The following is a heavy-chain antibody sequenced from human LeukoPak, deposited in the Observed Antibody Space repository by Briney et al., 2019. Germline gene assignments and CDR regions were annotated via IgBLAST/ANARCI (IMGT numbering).Heavy chain of an antibody. J-gene: IGHJ4*02. Sequence: PSETLSLTCAVYGGSFSGYYWSWIRQPPGKGVEWIGEINRSGSTNYNPSLKSRVTISVDTSKNQFSLKLSSVTAADTAVYYCARAGWYYFDYWGQGTLVTVSS. D-gene: IGHD2-15*01. CDR2: INRSGST. V-gene: IGHV4-34*01. CDR3: ARAGWYYFDY. CDR1: GGSFSGYY.